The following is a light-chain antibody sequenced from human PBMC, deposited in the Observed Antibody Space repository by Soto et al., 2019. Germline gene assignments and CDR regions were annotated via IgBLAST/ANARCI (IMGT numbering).Light chain of an antibody. V-gene: IGLV4-69*02. CDR1: SGHTTYA. J-gene: IGLJ3*02. CDR2: VNIDGSH. CDR3: QTWGTGVHWV. Sequence: QPVLTQSPSTSASLGASVKLTCTLTSGHTTYAITWHQQQPEKGPRYLMRVNIDGSHSKGDGIPDRFSGSSSGAERYLTISNLQSEDEADYYCQTWGTGVHWVFGEGPKVIVL.